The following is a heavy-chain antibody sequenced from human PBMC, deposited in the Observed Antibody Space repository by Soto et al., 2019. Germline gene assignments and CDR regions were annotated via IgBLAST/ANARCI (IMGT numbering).Heavy chain of an antibody. D-gene: IGHD1-20*01. CDR3: ARVVWDYYGMDV. J-gene: IGHJ6*02. V-gene: IGHV4-59*01. CDR2: IYYSGST. CDR1: GGSISSYY. Sequence: PSETLSLTCTVSGGSISSYYWSWIRQPPGKGLEWIGYIYYSGSTNYNPSLKSRVTISVDTSKNQFSLKLSSVTAADTAVYYCARVVWDYYGMDVWGQGTTVTVS.